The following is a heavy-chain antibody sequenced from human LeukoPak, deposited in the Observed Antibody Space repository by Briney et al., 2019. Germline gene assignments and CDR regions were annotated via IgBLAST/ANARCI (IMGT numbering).Heavy chain of an antibody. V-gene: IGHV3-53*01. CDR2: IYSGGST. J-gene: IGHJ4*02. D-gene: IGHD4-23*01. CDR3: AKLLSHGGHLADY. Sequence: GGSLRLSCAASGFTVSSNYMSWVRQAPGKGLEWVSVIYSGGSTYYADSVKGRFTISRDNSKNTLYLQMNSLRAEDTAVYYCAKLLSHGGHLADYWGQGTLVTVSS. CDR1: GFTVSSNY.